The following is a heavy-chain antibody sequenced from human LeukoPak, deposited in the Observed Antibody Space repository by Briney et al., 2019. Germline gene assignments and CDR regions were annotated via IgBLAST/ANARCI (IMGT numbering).Heavy chain of an antibody. V-gene: IGHV3-30*04. D-gene: IGHD5-12*01. J-gene: IGHJ5*01. CDR3: AKNTPRGYDFDS. Sequence: PGGSLRLSCAASGFTFSSYAMHWVRQAPGKGLEWVAVISYDGSNKYYADSVRGRFTISRDNSRNTLYVEMNSLRAEDTAIYYCAKNTPRGYDFDSWGQGALVTVSS. CDR1: GFTFSSYA. CDR2: ISYDGSNK.